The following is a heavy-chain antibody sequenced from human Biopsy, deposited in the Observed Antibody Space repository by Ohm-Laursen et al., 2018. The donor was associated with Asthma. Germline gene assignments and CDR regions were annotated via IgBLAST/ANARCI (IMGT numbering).Heavy chain of an antibody. D-gene: IGHD3-10*01. CDR3: GSERSYMVDY. V-gene: IGHV3-33*01. CDR2: IWFDGSNK. CDR1: GFTFGRYG. J-gene: IGHJ4*02. Sequence: SLRLSCAAPGFTFGRYGLHWVRQAPGKGLEWVADIWFDGSNKHYTDSVKGRFTISRDNSKNTLYLQMNSLRAEDTALYYCGSERSYMVDYWGQGTLVIVSS.